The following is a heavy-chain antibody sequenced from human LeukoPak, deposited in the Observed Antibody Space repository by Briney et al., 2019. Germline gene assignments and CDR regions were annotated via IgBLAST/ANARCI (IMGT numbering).Heavy chain of an antibody. CDR2: INHSGST. CDR1: GGSFSGYY. V-gene: IGHV4-34*01. J-gene: IGHJ6*04. Sequence: SETLSLTCAVYGGSFSGYYWSWIRQPPGKGLEWIGDINHSGSTNYNPSPKSRVPISVDTSKDQFSLKLSSVSAADTAVYYCERGRVPAAIPYYYYGMDVWGKGTTVTVSS. D-gene: IGHD2-2*01. CDR3: ERGRVPAAIPYYYYGMDV.